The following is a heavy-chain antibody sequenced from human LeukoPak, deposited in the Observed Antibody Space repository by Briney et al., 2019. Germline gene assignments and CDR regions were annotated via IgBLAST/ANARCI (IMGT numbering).Heavy chain of an antibody. CDR2: IYYSGST. D-gene: IGHD3-10*01. CDR1: GGSISSSSYY. V-gene: IGHV4-39*02. Sequence: KPSETLSLTCTVSGGSISSSSYYWGWIRRPPGKGLEWIGNIYYSGSTYYNPSLKSRVTISVDTSKNQFSLKLSSVTAADTAVYYCARDEYYGLEGVFDYWGQGTLVTVSS. CDR3: ARDEYYGLEGVFDY. J-gene: IGHJ4*02.